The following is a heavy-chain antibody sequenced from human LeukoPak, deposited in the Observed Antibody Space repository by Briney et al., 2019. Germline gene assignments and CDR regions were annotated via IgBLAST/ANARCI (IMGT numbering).Heavy chain of an antibody. Sequence: GGSLRLSCAASGFTFSTYSMNWVRQAPGKGLEWVSYISSSSSTIYYADSVKGRFAISRDNAKNSMYLQMNSLRGEDTAVYYCARVGSGPIAYWGQGTLVTVSS. CDR1: GFTFSTYS. CDR3: ARVGSGPIAY. CDR2: ISSSSSTI. D-gene: IGHD3-10*01. V-gene: IGHV3-48*04. J-gene: IGHJ4*02.